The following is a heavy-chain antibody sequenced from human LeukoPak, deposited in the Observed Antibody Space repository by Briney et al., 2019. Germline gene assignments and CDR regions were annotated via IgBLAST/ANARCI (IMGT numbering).Heavy chain of an antibody. CDR2: ISSSSSYI. CDR3: ARGGSSSSWYFDY. Sequence: GGSLRLSCAASGFTFSSYSMNWVRQAPGKGLEWVSSISSSSSYIFYADSAKGRFTISRDNAKNSLYLQMNSLTAEDTAVYYCARGGSSSSWYFDYWGQRTLVTVSS. V-gene: IGHV3-21*01. D-gene: IGHD2-15*01. J-gene: IGHJ4*02. CDR1: GFTFSSYS.